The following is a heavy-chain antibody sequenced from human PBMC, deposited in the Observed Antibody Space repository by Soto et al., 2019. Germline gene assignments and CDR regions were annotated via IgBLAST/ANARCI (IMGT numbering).Heavy chain of an antibody. D-gene: IGHD5-12*01. CDR3: AKDPLVATIHTYYYGMDV. J-gene: IGHJ6*02. CDR1: GFTFSSYA. CDR2: ISGSGGST. V-gene: IGHV3-23*01. Sequence: GGSLRLSCAASGFTFSSYAMSWVRQAPGKGLEWVSAISGSGGSTYYADSVKGRFTISRDNSKNTLYLQMNSLRAEDTAVYYCAKDPLVATIHTYYYGMDVWGQGTTVTVSS.